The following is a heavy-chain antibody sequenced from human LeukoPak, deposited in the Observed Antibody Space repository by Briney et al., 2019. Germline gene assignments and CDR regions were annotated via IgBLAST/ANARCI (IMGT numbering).Heavy chain of an antibody. V-gene: IGHV4-59*01. CDR1: GGSISSYY. CDR2: IYYSGST. D-gene: IGHD3-3*01. J-gene: IGHJ5*02. Sequence: SETLSLTCTVSGGSISSYYWSWIRQPPGKGLEWTGYIYYSGSTNYNPSLKSRVTISVDTSKNQFSLKLSSVTAADTAVYYCARAPLNYYDFWSGYYGSWFDPWGQGTLVTVSS. CDR3: ARAPLNYYDFWSGYYGSWFDP.